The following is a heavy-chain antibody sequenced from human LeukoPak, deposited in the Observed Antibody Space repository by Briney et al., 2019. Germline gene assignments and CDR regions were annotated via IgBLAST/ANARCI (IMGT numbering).Heavy chain of an antibody. CDR2: MRYDGRNK. V-gene: IGHV3-30*02. J-gene: IGHJ4*02. Sequence: PGGSVGLPCAAWGFPFISLDRHGAPRAQARGRGGVEFMRYDGRNKYYADSVKGRFTISRDNSKNTLYLQMNSLRAEDTAVYYCAKDIAPMYYYDRSGYYGDYWGQGTLVTVSS. D-gene: IGHD3-22*01. CDR1: GFPFISLD. CDR3: AKDIAPMYYYDRSGYYGDY.